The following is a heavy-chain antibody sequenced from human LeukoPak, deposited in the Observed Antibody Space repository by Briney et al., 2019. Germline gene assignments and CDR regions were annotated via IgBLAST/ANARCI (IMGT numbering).Heavy chain of an antibody. CDR3: ASSLTSLLDY. V-gene: IGHV3-23*01. CDR1: GFTFSSNA. CDR2: VSDTSDTT. D-gene: IGHD3-10*01. Sequence: PGGSLRLSCAASGFTFSSNALTWVRQAPGQGLEWVSAVSDTSDTTYYADSVRGRFTISRDNSKNTLYLQMNSLRAEDTAVYYCASSLTSLLDYWGQGTLVTVSS. J-gene: IGHJ4*02.